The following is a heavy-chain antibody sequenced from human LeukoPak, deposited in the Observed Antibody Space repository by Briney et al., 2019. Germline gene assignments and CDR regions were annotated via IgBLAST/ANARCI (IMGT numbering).Heavy chain of an antibody. CDR3: ARGDGVYVY. CDR2: IYFGGTT. CDR1: GFTVSSNY. V-gene: IGHV3-53*01. Sequence: GGSLRLSCAASGFTVSSNYMTWVRQAPGQGLEWVSVIYFGGTTYYADSVKGRFTISRDNSKNTVYLQMNSLRVEDTAVYYCARGDGVYVYWGQGTQVTVSS. D-gene: IGHD5/OR15-5a*01. J-gene: IGHJ4*02.